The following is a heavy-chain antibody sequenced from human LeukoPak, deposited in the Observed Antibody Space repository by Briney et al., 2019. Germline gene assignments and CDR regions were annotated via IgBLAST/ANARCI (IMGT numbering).Heavy chain of an antibody. CDR3: ARDLTVDSYGYGSDY. J-gene: IGHJ4*02. V-gene: IGHV4-39*07. Sequence: PSETLSLTCAVSGGSISSSSYYWGWIRQPPGKGLEWIGSIYYSGSTYYNPSLKSRVTISVDTSKNQFSLKLSSVTAADTAVYYCARDLTVDSYGYGSDYWGQGTLVTVSS. CDR1: GGSISSSSYY. CDR2: IYYSGST. D-gene: IGHD5-18*01.